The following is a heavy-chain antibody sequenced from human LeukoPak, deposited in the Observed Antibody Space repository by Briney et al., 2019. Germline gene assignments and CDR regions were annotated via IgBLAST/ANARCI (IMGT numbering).Heavy chain of an antibody. CDR1: GFTFNDYY. D-gene: IGHD6-13*01. CDR2: ISSSGSTI. V-gene: IGHV3-11*01. CDR3: ASRRIGSSPVYY. Sequence: GGSLRLSCAASGFTFNDYYMSWIRQAPGKGLEGVSYISSSGSTIYYADSVKGRFTISRDNAKNSLYLQMNSLRAEDTAVYYCASRRIGSSPVYYWGQGTLVTVSS. J-gene: IGHJ4*02.